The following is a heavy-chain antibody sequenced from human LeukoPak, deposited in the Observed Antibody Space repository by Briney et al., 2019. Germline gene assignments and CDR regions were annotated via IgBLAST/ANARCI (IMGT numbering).Heavy chain of an antibody. J-gene: IGHJ4*02. CDR2: IYYSGST. Sequence: SETLSLTRTVSGGSISSSSYYWGWIRQPPGKGLEWIGSIYYSGSTYYNPSLKSRVTISVDTSKNQFSLKLSSVTAADTAVYYCRVFSVRGVISCDYWGQGTLVTVSS. V-gene: IGHV4-39*01. D-gene: IGHD3-10*01. CDR3: RVFSVRGVISCDY. CDR1: GGSISSSSYY.